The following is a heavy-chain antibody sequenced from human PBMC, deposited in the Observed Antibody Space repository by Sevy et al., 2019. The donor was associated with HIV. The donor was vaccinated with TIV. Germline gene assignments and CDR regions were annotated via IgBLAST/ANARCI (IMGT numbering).Heavy chain of an antibody. V-gene: IGHV1-24*01. CDR2: FDPEDGET. CDR1: EYTLTQLS. Sequence: ASVKVSCKVSEYTLTQLSMHWVRQAPGKGLEWMGHFDPEDGETIYGQKFQGRVTMTEDTSANTAYMQLNSLTSEDTAVYYCATEGVRDYGGASLYQGDWFDPWGQGTLVTVSS. J-gene: IGHJ5*02. CDR3: ATEGVRDYGGASLYQGDWFDP. D-gene: IGHD2-21*01.